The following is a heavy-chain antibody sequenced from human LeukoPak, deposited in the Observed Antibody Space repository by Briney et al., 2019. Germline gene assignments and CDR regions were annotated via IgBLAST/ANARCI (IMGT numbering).Heavy chain of an antibody. J-gene: IGHJ4*02. Sequence: KPSETLSLTCTVSGGSISSYYWSWIRQPPGKGLEWFGYIYYSGSTNYNPSLKSRVTISVDTSKNQFSLKLSSVTAADTAVYYCARAVGDYDILTGYSSFGYYFDYWGQGTLVTVSS. CDR2: IYYSGST. D-gene: IGHD3-9*01. CDR3: ARAVGDYDILTGYSSFGYYFDY. V-gene: IGHV4-59*01. CDR1: GGSISSYY.